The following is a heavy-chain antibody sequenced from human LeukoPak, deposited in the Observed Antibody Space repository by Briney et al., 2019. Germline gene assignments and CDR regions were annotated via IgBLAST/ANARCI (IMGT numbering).Heavy chain of an antibody. V-gene: IGHV3-48*01. CDR1: GFTFSSYS. D-gene: IGHD5-24*01. J-gene: IGHJ4*02. CDR2: ISSSGSTI. Sequence: GGSLRLSCAASGFTFSSYSMNWVSQAPGKGLEWVSYISSSGSTIYYADSVKGRFTISRDNAKNSLYLQMNSLRGEDTAVYYCARGEQEMATMSIDYWGQGNLVTVSS. CDR3: ARGEQEMATMSIDY.